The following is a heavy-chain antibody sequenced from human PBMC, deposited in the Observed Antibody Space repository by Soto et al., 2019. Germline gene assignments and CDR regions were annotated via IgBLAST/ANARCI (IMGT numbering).Heavy chain of an antibody. V-gene: IGHV1-8*01. CDR1: GYTFTSYD. CDR3: ARAQRVRGFYNWFDP. Sequence: ASVKVSCKASGYTFTSYDINWVRQATGQGLEWMGWMNPNSGNTGYAQKFQGRVTMTRNTSISTAYMELSSLRSEDTAVYYCARAQRVRGFYNWFDPWGQGTLVTVSS. CDR2: MNPNSGNT. J-gene: IGHJ5*02. D-gene: IGHD3-10*01.